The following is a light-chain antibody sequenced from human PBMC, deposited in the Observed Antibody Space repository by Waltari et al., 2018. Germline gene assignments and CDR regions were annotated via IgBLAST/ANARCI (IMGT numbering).Light chain of an antibody. CDR1: QSVGQS. J-gene: IGKJ1*01. CDR3: QHYVNLPVT. Sequence: EIVLTQSPGTLSLSPGERATLSCRASQSVGQSLSWYQQRPGQAPRLLIYDASTRAPGTPGRFSGSGFETDFSLAMSSLEPEDFAVYFCQHYVNLPVTFGQGTKVEI. V-gene: IGKV3-20*01. CDR2: DAS.